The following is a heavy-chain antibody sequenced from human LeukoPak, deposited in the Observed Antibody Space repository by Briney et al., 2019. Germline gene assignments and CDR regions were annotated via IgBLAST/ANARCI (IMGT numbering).Heavy chain of an antibody. CDR2: INHNGEMI. CDR3: ARDNDWAFHY. Sequence: PGGSLRLSCAASGFTFSNYVMSWVRQAPGKGLEWASYINHNGEMIFYPDFVKGRFTISRDNAKNSLYLQMNSLRDEDTAVYYCARDNDWAFHYWGQGTLVTVSS. D-gene: IGHD3-9*01. J-gene: IGHJ4*02. CDR1: GFTFSNYV. V-gene: IGHV3-48*02.